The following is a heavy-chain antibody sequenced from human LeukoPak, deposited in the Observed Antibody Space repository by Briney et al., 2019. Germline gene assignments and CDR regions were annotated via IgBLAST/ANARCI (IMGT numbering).Heavy chain of an antibody. D-gene: IGHD1-26*01. CDR2: ISDSGGVI. V-gene: IGHV3-48*03. Sequence: GGSLRLSCAASGFIVNSFEITWVRQAPGLGLEFLSYISDSGGVIKYADSVKGRFIISRDSAENALYLQMNNLGADDTAVYFCAGGPQYTGSFPYWGQGTLVAVSS. J-gene: IGHJ4*02. CDR3: AGGPQYTGSFPY. CDR1: GFIVNSFE.